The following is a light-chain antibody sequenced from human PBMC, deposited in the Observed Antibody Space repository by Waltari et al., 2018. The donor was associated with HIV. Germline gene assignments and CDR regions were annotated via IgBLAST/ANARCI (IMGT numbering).Light chain of an antibody. V-gene: IGLV2-23*02. CDR2: DVS. J-gene: IGLJ3*02. CDR3: LTYVSDSGTWK. Sequence: QSPLTQPASVSGNPGQSVTITCTGTNIDVGNYNLVSWYQQHPGKAPKLLIYDVSKRPSVVSSRFSGSKSGYWASLTISGLLAEDESYYFCLTYVSDSGTWKFGGGTYLTV. CDR1: NIDVGNYNL.